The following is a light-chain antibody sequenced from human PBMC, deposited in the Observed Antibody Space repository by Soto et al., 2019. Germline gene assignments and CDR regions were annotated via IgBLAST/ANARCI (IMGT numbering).Light chain of an antibody. CDR3: QQRNSWPPTFT. J-gene: IGKJ5*01. Sequence: EIVMTQSPATLSVSPGEGVTLSCRASQSVRSNLAWYQQKPGQAPRLLIYDASSRATGIPDRFSGGGSGTDFTLTISRLEPEDFAVYYCQQRNSWPPTFTFGQGTRLEIK. V-gene: IGKV3D-20*02. CDR1: QSVRSN. CDR2: DAS.